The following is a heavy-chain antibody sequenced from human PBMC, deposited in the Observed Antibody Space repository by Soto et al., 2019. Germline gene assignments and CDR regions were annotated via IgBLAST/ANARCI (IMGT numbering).Heavy chain of an antibody. CDR1: GFTFSSYA. J-gene: IGHJ6*02. Sequence: PGGSLRLSCAASGFTFSSYAMSWVRQAPGKGLEWVSAISGSGGSTYYADSVKGRFTISRDNSKNTLYLQMNSLRAEDTAVYYCARDWENTIFGVVINYGMDVWGQGTTVTVSS. CDR2: ISGSGGST. V-gene: IGHV3-23*01. CDR3: ARDWENTIFGVVINYGMDV. D-gene: IGHD3-3*01.